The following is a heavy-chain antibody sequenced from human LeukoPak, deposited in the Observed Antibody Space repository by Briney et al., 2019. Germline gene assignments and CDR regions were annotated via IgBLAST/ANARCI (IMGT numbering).Heavy chain of an antibody. V-gene: IGHV1-18*01. D-gene: IGHD6-13*01. CDR1: GYTFTSYG. CDR2: ISAYNGNT. Sequence: EASVKVSCKASGYTFTSYGISWVRQAPGQGLEWMGWISAYNGNTNYAQKLQGRVTMTTDTSTSTAYMELRSLRSDDTAVYYCARVRVAPQQLGPGDYWGQGTLVTVSS. CDR3: ARVRVAPQQLGPGDY. J-gene: IGHJ4*02.